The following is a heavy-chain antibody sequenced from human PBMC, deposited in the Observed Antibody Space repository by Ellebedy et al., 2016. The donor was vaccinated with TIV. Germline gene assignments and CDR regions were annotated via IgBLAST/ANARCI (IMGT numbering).Heavy chain of an antibody. CDR3: ARDRGGTGTLYGMDV. J-gene: IGHJ6*02. Sequence: GESLKISCAASGFTFSDYYMSWIRPAPGKGLEWVSYISSSSSYTNYADSVKGRFTIARDNAKNSLYLQMNSLRAGDTAVYYCARDRGGTGTLYGMDVWGQGTTVTVSS. CDR1: GFTFSDYY. V-gene: IGHV3-11*06. D-gene: IGHD1-7*01. CDR2: ISSSSSYT.